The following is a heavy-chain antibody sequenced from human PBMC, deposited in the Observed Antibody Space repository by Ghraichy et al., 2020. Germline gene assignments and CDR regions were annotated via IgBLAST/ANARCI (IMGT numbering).Heavy chain of an antibody. V-gene: IGHV3-15*01. Sequence: GGSLRLSCAISGLTFTNAGMTWVRQAPGKGLEWIGRIKSETDAGTVDYAAPVRGRFTISSAGSKNTLYLQMNSLNTEDTAVYYCNADDPGRHQWGQGTLVTVSS. D-gene: IGHD2-2*01. CDR2: IKSETDAGTV. J-gene: IGHJ4*02. CDR3: NADDPGRHQ. CDR1: GLTFTNAG.